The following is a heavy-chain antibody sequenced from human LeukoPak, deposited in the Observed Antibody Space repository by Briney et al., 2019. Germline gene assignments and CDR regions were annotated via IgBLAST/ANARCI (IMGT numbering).Heavy chain of an antibody. CDR3: ARAYNGGWLQWVGGMDV. CDR1: GGSFSGYY. D-gene: IGHD3-16*01. V-gene: IGHV4-59*08. CDR2: IYYSGST. Sequence: SETLSLTCAVYGGSFSGYYWSWIRQPPGKGLEWIGYIYYSGSTNYNPSLKSRVTISVDTSKNQFSLKLSSVTAADTAVYYCARAYNGGWLQWVGGMDVWGQGTTVTVSS. J-gene: IGHJ6*02.